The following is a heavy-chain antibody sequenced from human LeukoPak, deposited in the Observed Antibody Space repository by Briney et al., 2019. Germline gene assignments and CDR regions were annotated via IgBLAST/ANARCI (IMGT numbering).Heavy chain of an antibody. J-gene: IGHJ3*02. CDR2: ISGSGGST. CDR1: GFTFSSYG. D-gene: IGHD2-15*01. V-gene: IGHV3-23*01. CDR3: AKVGGSCCRAFDI. Sequence: GGSLRLSCAASGFTFSSYGMSWVRQAPGKGLEWVSAISGSGGSTYYADSVKGRFTISRDNSKNTLYLQMNSLRAKDTAVYYCAKVGGSCCRAFDIWGQGTMVTVSS.